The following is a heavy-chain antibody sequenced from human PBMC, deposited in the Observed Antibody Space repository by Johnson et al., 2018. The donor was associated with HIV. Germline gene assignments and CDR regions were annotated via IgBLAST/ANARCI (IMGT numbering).Heavy chain of an antibody. V-gene: IGHV3-30-3*01. CDR1: GFTFSSNA. D-gene: IGHD1-26*01. Sequence: QVQLVESGGGVVQPGRSLRLSCAASGFTFSSNAMHWVHQSPGKGLEWVAVISFDGTNTYYGDSVKGRFTISRDNSKNTLYLQMNSLRAEDTALYYCARFTERYSGSSIPHDAFDIWGQWTMVTVSS. CDR2: ISFDGTNT. CDR3: ARFTERYSGSSIPHDAFDI. J-gene: IGHJ3*02.